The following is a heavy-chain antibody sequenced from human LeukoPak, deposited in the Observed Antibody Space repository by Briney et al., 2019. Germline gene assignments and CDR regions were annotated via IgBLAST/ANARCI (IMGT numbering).Heavy chain of an antibody. J-gene: IGHJ4*02. D-gene: IGHD3-3*01. CDR3: ATDRGWRTSGYYLYYFEY. Sequence: GGSLRLSCAASEFTFSSYSMNWVRQAPGKGLEWVASINHAGSEKYYVDSVRGRFTISRDNTKNSLYLQMSSLRAEDTAVYYCATDRGWRTSGYYLYYFEYWGQGTLVTFSS. CDR1: EFTFSSYS. V-gene: IGHV3-7*01. CDR2: INHAGSEK.